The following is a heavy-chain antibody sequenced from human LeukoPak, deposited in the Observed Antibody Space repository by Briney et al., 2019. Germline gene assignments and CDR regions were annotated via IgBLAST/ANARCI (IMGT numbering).Heavy chain of an antibody. CDR3: ATLCCGSYYMDV. CDR2: IIPISGTT. J-gene: IGHJ6*03. Sequence: ASVTVSCKASGGTLNSYVISWVRQAPGQGLEWMGGIIPISGTTNYAQKFQGTVTITADKSTSTAYMELGSLRSEDTAVYYCATLCCGSYYMDVWGKGTTVTVSS. D-gene: IGHD2-15*01. CDR1: GGTLNSYV. V-gene: IGHV1-69*06.